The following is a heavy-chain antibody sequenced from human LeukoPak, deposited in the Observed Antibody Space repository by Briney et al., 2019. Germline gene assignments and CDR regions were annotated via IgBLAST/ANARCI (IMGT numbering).Heavy chain of an antibody. J-gene: IGHJ4*02. D-gene: IGHD3-22*01. CDR3: ARDREPYDSSQIDY. V-gene: IGHV1-18*01. CDR1: GYTFTSYG. Sequence: GASVKVSCKASGYTFTSYGISWVRQAPGQGLEWMGWISAYNGNTNYAQKLQGRVTMTTDTSTSTAYMELRSLRSDDTAVYYCARDREPYDSSQIDYWGQGTLVTVSS. CDR2: ISAYNGNT.